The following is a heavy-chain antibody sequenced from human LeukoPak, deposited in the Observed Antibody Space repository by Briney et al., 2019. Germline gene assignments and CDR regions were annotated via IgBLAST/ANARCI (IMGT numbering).Heavy chain of an antibody. CDR2: IYYSGST. CDR1: GGSISSYY. J-gene: IGHJ4*02. D-gene: IGHD3-16*01. CDR3: ARGGIMTRSHYFDY. V-gene: IGHV4-59*01. Sequence: SETLSLTCTVSGGSISSYYWSWIRQPPGKGLEWIGYIYYSGSTNYNPSLKSRVTISVDTSKNQFSLKLSSVTTADTAVYYCARGGIMTRSHYFDYWGQGTLVTVSS.